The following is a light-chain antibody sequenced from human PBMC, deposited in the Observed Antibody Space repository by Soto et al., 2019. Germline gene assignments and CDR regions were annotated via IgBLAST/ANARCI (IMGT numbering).Light chain of an antibody. CDR3: QQFHAFPRT. Sequence: AIQLTQSPSSLSASVGDRVTITCRASQAIRRDLAWYQQQPGKAPRLLIFDASTVGGGGPSRFSGSGSGTDFTLTIRSLQPEDFATYYCQQFHAFPRTFGQGTKVEI. CDR2: DAS. J-gene: IGKJ1*01. CDR1: QAIRRD. V-gene: IGKV1-13*02.